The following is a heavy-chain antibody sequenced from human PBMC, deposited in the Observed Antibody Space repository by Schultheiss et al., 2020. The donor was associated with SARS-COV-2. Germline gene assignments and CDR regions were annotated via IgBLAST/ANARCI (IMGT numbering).Heavy chain of an antibody. CDR2: IWYDGSNK. Sequence: GESLKISCAASGFTVSSNYMSWVRQAPGKGLEWVAVIWYDGSNKYYADSVKGRFTISRDNSKNTLYLQMNSLRAEDTAVYYCARDSWWSRESLVDYWGQQPWSPSPQ. J-gene: IGHJ4*01. CDR1: GFTVSSNY. CDR3: ARDSWWSRESLVDY. D-gene: IGHD2-15*01. V-gene: IGHV3-33*08.